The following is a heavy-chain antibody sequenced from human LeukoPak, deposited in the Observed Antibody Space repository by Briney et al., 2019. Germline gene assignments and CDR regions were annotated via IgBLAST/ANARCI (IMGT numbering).Heavy chain of an antibody. D-gene: IGHD3-9*01. V-gene: IGHV4-59*01. CDR1: GGSISSYY. Sequence: SETLSLTCTVSGGSISSYYLSWIRQPPGKGLEWIGYIYYSGSTNYNPSLKSRVTISVDTSKNQFSLKLSSVTAADTAVYYCASDILTGYYGMDVWGQGTTVTVSS. CDR3: ASDILTGYYGMDV. J-gene: IGHJ6*02. CDR2: IYYSGST.